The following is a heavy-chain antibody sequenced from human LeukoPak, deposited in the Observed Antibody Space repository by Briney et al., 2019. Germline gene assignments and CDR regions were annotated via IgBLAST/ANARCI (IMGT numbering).Heavy chain of an antibody. CDR3: AGTPEGIYYDTWFDP. Sequence: TGGSLRLSCAASGFTFSSYAMSWVRQAPGKGLEWIGYIYYSGSTNYNPSLKSRVTISVDTSKNQFSLKLSSVTAADTAVYYCAGTPEGIYYDTWFDPWGQGTLVTVSS. V-gene: IGHV4-59*08. CDR1: GFTFSSYA. CDR2: IYYSGST. J-gene: IGHJ5*02. D-gene: IGHD3-22*01.